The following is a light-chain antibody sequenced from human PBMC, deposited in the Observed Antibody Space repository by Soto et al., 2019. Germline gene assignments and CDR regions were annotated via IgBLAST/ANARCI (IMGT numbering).Light chain of an antibody. V-gene: IGKV3-20*01. CDR2: GAS. Sequence: EIVLTQSPGTLSLSPGERATLSCRASQSIPNNYLAWYQQKPGQAPRLLVYGASTRASDIEGRFSGSGSGTDFTLTISRLEPEDFVVYYCHRYGGSPPYTFGQVTKVDIK. J-gene: IGKJ2*01. CDR3: HRYGGSPPYT. CDR1: QSIPNNY.